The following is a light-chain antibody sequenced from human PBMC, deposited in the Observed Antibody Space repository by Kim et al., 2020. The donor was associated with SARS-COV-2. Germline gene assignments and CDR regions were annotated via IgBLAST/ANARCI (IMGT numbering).Light chain of an antibody. CDR2: SND. CDR3: AAWDDSLKGSV. J-gene: IGLJ3*02. V-gene: IGLV1-44*01. CDR1: ISNIGSNV. Sequence: GQRGTLSCSGSISNIGSNVVNWHQQLPGTAPKLLMYSNDYRPSGVPDRFSGAKAGTSASLAISGLQSEDEADYYCAAWDDSLKGSVFGGGTQLTVL.